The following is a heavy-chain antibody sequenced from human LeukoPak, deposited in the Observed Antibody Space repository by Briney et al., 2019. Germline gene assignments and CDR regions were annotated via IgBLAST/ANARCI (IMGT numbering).Heavy chain of an antibody. V-gene: IGHV4-34*01. CDR2: INHSGST. CDR1: GGSFRGYY. Sequence: SETLSLTCAVYGGSFRGYYWSWIRQPPGTGLEWLGEINHSGSTNYNPSLTSPVTISVDTSKHQFSLKLSSVTAGDTAVYGCACPIGGSSSTPDDYWGHRTLGTVSS. D-gene: IGHD6-6*01. CDR3: ACPIGGSSSTPDDY. J-gene: IGHJ4*01.